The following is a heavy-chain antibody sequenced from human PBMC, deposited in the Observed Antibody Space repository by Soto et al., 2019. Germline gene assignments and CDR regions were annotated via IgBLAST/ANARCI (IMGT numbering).Heavy chain of an antibody. V-gene: IGHV3-23*01. CDR1: GFTFSSYA. Sequence: GGSLRLSCAASGFTFSSYAMSWVRQAPGKGLEWVSAISGSGDSTYYADSVKGRFTISRDNSKNTLYLQMNSLRAEDTAVYYCAKDPTGDRTGFDYWGQGTLVTVSS. CDR3: AKDPTGDRTGFDY. CDR2: ISGSGDST. D-gene: IGHD7-27*01. J-gene: IGHJ4*02.